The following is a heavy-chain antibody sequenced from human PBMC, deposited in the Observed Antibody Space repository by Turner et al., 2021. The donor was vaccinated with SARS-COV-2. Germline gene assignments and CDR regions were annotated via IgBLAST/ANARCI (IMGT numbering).Heavy chain of an antibody. V-gene: IGHV1-46*01. J-gene: IGHJ4*02. D-gene: IGHD5-18*01. CDR3: ARNTRGYSYGYHFDY. CDR2: INPSGGTT. CDR1: GDTFTSYH. Sequence: QVQLVQSGAEVKKPGATVKVSCKASGDTFTSYHIHWVRQAPGQGLEWMGIINPSGGTTSYAQKFQGRVTMTRDTSTSTVYMELSSLRSEDTAVYYCARNTRGYSYGYHFDYWGQGTLVTVSS.